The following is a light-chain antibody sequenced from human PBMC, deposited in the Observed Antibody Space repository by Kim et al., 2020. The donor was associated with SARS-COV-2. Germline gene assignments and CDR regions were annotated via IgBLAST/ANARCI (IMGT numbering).Light chain of an antibody. CDR2: AAS. V-gene: IGKV1-39*01. CDR3: QQSYSTPLT. J-gene: IGKJ4*01. CDR1: QSISSY. Sequence: ASVGGRGPITCRARQSISSYLNWYQQKPGKAPKLLIYAASSLQSVVPSMFSGIGSGTDFTLTISSLQPEDFATYYCQQSYSTPLTFGGGTKMDIK.